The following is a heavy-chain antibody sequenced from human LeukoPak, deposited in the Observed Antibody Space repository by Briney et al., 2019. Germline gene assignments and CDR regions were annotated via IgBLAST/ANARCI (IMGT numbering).Heavy chain of an antibody. Sequence: PSETLSLTCTVSGGSISSGDYYWSWIRQPPGKGLEWIGYIYYSGSTYYNPSLKRRVTISVDTSKNQFSLKLSSVTAADTAVYYCATGSSGGRKGGYFDYCGQGTLVTVSS. V-gene: IGHV4-30-4*08. CDR1: GGSISSGDYY. CDR2: IYYSGST. CDR3: ATGSSGGRKGGYFDY. D-gene: IGHD2-15*01. J-gene: IGHJ4*02.